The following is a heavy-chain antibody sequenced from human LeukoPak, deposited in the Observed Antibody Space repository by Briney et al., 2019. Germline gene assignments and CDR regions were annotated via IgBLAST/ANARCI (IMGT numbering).Heavy chain of an antibody. CDR2: ISAYNGNT. D-gene: IGHD3-22*01. V-gene: IGHV1-18*01. CDR1: GYTITSYG. J-gene: IGHJ4*02. Sequence: ASVKVSCKASGYTITSYGISWVRQAPGQGLGWMGWISAYNGNTGYAQKFQGRITLTRNTAKTTAYLELSSLKSEDTAVYYCARTANYDSTGFYQGDYDYWGQGTLVTVSS. CDR3: ARTANYDSTGFYQGDYDY.